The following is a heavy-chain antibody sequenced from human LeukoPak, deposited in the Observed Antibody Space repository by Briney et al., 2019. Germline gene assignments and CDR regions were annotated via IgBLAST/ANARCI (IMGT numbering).Heavy chain of an antibody. Sequence: GGSLRLSCAASGFTFSSYAMSWVRQAPGKGLEWVSAISGSGGSTYYADSVKGRFTISRVNSKNTLYLQMNSLRAEDTAVYYCAKGRDRTSSQGITIFGVVLPLFDYWGQGTLVTVSS. CDR1: GFTFSSYA. CDR2: ISGSGGST. D-gene: IGHD3-3*01. V-gene: IGHV3-23*01. CDR3: AKGRDRTSSQGITIFGVVLPLFDY. J-gene: IGHJ4*02.